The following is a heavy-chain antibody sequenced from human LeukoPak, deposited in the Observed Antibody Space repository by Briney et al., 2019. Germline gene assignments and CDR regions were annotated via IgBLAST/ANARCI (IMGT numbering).Heavy chain of an antibody. CDR1: GGSISSSSYY. Sequence: PSETLSLTCTVSGGSISSSSYYWGWIRQPPGKGLEWIGSMYYSGSTYYNPSLKSRVTISVDTSKNQFSLKLSSVTAADTAVYFCARERGGSKLSGLYGRDYYYMDVWGKGTTVTVSS. CDR2: MYYSGST. CDR3: ARERGGSKLSGLYGRDYYYMDV. J-gene: IGHJ6*03. V-gene: IGHV4-39*02. D-gene: IGHD3-16*01.